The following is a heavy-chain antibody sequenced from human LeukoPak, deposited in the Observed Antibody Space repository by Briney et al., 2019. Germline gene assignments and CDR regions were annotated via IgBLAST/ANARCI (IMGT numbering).Heavy chain of an antibody. J-gene: IGHJ4*02. CDR1: GGSISSYY. Sequence: SETLSLTCTVSGGSISSYYWSWIRQPPGKGLEWIGYIYYSGSTNYNPSLKSRVTISVDTSKNQSSLKLSSVTAADTAVYYCARGGSSGYYSGNYFDYWGQGTLVTVSS. V-gene: IGHV4-59*01. CDR3: ARGGSSGYYSGNYFDY. D-gene: IGHD3-22*01. CDR2: IYYSGST.